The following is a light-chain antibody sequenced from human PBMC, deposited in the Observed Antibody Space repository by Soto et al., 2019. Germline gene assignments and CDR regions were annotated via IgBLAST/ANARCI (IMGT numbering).Light chain of an antibody. J-gene: IGKJ2*03. CDR1: QSVSSNY. CDR3: QQYGDYNSPRYS. CDR2: ATS. Sequence: EIVLTQSPGTLSLSPGDRVTLSCRASQSVSSNYLAWYQQKPGQAPRLLIYATSARATGIPDRFSGSGSGTDFPLTISRLEPEVFAMYYCQQYGDYNSPRYSFGQGTRLEI. V-gene: IGKV3-20*01.